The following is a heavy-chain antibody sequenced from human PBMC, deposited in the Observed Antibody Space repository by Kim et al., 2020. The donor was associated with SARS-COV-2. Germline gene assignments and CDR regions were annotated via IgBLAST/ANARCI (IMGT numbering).Heavy chain of an antibody. V-gene: IGHV3-30*18. CDR3: AKEGRLRLYYFDY. Sequence: GGSLRLSCAASGFTFSSYGMHWVRQAPGKGLEWVAVISYDGSNKYYADSVKGRFTISRDNSKNTLYLQMNSLRAEDTAVYYCAKEGRLRLYYFDYWGQGTLVTVSS. D-gene: IGHD5-12*01. CDR2: ISYDGSNK. J-gene: IGHJ4*02. CDR1: GFTFSSYG.